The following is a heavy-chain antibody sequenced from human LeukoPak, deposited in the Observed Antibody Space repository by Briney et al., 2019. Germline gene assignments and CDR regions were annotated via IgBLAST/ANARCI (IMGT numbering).Heavy chain of an antibody. V-gene: IGHV4-59*01. CDR2: IYYSGST. CDR3: ARARYSSGCPYDY. D-gene: IGHD6-19*01. CDR1: GGSISTYY. J-gene: IGHJ4*02. Sequence: SETLSLTCTVSGGSISTYYWSWIRQPPGKGLEWIGYIYYSGSTNYNPSLKSRVTISVDTSKNQFSLKLSSVTAADTAVYYCARARYSSGCPYDYWGQGTLVTVSS.